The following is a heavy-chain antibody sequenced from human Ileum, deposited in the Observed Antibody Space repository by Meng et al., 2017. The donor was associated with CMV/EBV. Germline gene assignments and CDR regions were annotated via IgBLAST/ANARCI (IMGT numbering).Heavy chain of an antibody. CDR3: VRGGDGYGNFDY. CDR1: GLVFSGDW. Sequence: CAASGLVFSGDWMHWVRQAPGKGLVWVSRISPDGSSTYYADSVKGRLTISRDNANSVLFLQMNSLRSDDAAVYYCVRGGDGYGNFDYWGQGTLVTVSS. CDR2: ISPDGSST. J-gene: IGHJ4*02. D-gene: IGHD5-24*01. V-gene: IGHV3-74*01.